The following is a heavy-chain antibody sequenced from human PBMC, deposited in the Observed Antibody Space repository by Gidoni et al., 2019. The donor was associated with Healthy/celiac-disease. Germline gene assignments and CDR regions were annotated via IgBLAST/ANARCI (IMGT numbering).Heavy chain of an antibody. J-gene: IGHJ4*02. D-gene: IGHD3-22*01. CDR3: AKDGNYYDSSGYYPFDY. CDR1: GFTFSSYG. Sequence: QVQLVESGGGVVQPGRSLRLSCAASGFTFSSYGMHWVRQAPGKGLEWVAVISYDGSNKYYADSVKGRFTISRDNSKNTLYLQMNSLRAEDTAVYYCAKDGNYYDSSGYYPFDYWGQGTLVTVSS. CDR2: ISYDGSNK. V-gene: IGHV3-30*18.